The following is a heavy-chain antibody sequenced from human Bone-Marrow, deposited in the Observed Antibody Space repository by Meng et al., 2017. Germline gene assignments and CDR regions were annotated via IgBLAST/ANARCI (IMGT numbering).Heavy chain of an antibody. J-gene: IGHJ3*02. CDR3: ASAPINYCQLTGYYSGAFDI. V-gene: IGHV4-59*01. D-gene: IGHD3-9*01. CDR2: ISYSGST. Sequence: SETLSLTCTVSGASLRSYYWSWIRQAPGKGLEWIGEISYSGSTKYNTSLNSRVTISMDTSKMQFSLKLSAVAAADTAVYYCASAPINYCQLTGYYSGAFDIWGPGTMVTVSS. CDR1: GASLRSYY.